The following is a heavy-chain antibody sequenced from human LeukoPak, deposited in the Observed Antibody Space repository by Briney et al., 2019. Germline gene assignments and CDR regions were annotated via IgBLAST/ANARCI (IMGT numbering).Heavy chain of an antibody. D-gene: IGHD1-26*01. Sequence: SETLSLTCTVSGGSISSYYWSWIRQPAGKGLEWIGRIYTSGSTNYNPSLKSRVTISVDTSKNQFSLKLSSVTAADTAVYYCARVGIVGVTVDIWGQGTMVTVSS. J-gene: IGHJ3*02. CDR2: IYTSGST. CDR1: GGSISSYY. V-gene: IGHV4-4*07. CDR3: ARVGIVGVTVDI.